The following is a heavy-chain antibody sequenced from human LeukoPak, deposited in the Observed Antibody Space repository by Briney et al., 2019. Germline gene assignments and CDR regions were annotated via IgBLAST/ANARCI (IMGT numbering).Heavy chain of an antibody. Sequence: GASVKVSCKASGYTFTSYGISWVRQAPGQGLEWMGWISAYNGNTNYAQKLQGRVTMTTDTSTSTAYMELRSLRSDDTAVYYCARDGVHYYDSSGYYYLFFGFDPWGQGTLVTVSS. D-gene: IGHD3-22*01. J-gene: IGHJ5*02. V-gene: IGHV1-18*01. CDR2: ISAYNGNT. CDR3: ARDGVHYYDSSGYYYLFFGFDP. CDR1: GYTFTSYG.